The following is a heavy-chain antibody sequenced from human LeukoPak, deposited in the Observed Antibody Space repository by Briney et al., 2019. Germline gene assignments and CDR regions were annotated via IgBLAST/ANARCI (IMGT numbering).Heavy chain of an antibody. CDR2: LWYDGSNK. Sequence: GGSLRISCAASGFTFSSYCMHWVRQAPGKGVEGVAVLWYDGSNKYYADSVKGRFTTSRDDSKNTLYLQMNSLRAEDTAVYYCAKDRVVVVPAAMSGLLDYWGQGTLVTVSS. J-gene: IGHJ4*02. V-gene: IGHV3-33*06. CDR1: GFTFSSYC. CDR3: AKDRVVVVPAAMSGLLDY. D-gene: IGHD2-2*01.